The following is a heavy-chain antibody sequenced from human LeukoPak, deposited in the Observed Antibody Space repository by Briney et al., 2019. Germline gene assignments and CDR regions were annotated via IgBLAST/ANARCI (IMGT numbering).Heavy chain of an antibody. J-gene: IGHJ5*01. CDR3: ASGVAYSSAWSPLFDS. V-gene: IGHV4-39*07. CDR2: IYYSGST. D-gene: IGHD6-19*01. Sequence: SETLSLTCIVSGGSISSSSYYWGWIRQPPGKGLEWIGSIYYSGSTYYNPSLKSRVTISVDTSKNQFSLKLSSVTAADTAVYYCASGVAYSSAWSPLFDSWGQGTLVTVSS. CDR1: GGSISSSSYY.